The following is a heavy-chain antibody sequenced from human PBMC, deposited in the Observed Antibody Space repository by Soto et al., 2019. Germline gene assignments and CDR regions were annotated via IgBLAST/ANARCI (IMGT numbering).Heavy chain of an antibody. CDR3: AKDLYGAGWYNYFNP. CDR2: ISHDAGVK. Sequence: QVHLVESGGGVVQPGRSLRLSCAASGFTFSTTGMHWVRQAPGKGLEWVAMISHDAGVKHYTDSVKGRFTISRDTSNNTVYMQMNSLRPEDTAMYHCAKDLYGAGWYNYFNPWGQGTLVTVSS. V-gene: IGHV3-30*18. CDR1: GFTFSTTG. D-gene: IGHD6-19*01. J-gene: IGHJ5*02.